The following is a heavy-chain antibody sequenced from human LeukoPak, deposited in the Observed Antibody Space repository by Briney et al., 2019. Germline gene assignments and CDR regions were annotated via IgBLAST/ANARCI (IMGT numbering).Heavy chain of an antibody. D-gene: IGHD3-22*01. CDR2: ISDYNGNT. Sequence: SVKVSCKASGDTFTSYGFSWVRQAPGQGLEWMGWISDYNGNTRYAENFQGRVIMTTDTSTGTVFMELTSLGSDDTAVYYCATDTSGLHYWGQGTLITVSS. CDR3: ATDTSGLHY. J-gene: IGHJ4*02. V-gene: IGHV1-18*01. CDR1: GDTFTSYG.